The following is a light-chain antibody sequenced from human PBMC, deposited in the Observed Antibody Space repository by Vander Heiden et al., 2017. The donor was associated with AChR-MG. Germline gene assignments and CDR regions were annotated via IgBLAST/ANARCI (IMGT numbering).Light chain of an antibody. Sequence: EIVLTQSPGTLSLSPGARATLSCRASQSVSSSDFAWYQQNPGQAPRLLIYGASRRPTGIPDRFSGSGSGTDFTLTISSLEPEDFAVYYCQQYGSSPRTFGQGTKVEIK. CDR2: GAS. J-gene: IGKJ1*01. CDR3: QQYGSSPRT. CDR1: QSVSSSD. V-gene: IGKV3-20*01.